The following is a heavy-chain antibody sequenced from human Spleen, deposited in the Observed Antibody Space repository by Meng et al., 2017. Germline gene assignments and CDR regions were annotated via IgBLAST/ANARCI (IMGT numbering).Heavy chain of an antibody. Sequence: LQEAGPGLVRPSETLSLTCTVSGGSVSSGGYYWSWIRQPPGKGLEWLGYIYYSGSTNYNPSLKSRLTISLDTSKNQFSLKLSSVTAADTAVYYCQRYPAQEYYYFGMDVWGQGTMVTVSS. CDR3: QRYPAQEYYYFGMDV. J-gene: IGHJ6*02. D-gene: IGHD1-1*01. V-gene: IGHV4-61*08. CDR1: GGSVSSGGYY. CDR2: IYYSGST.